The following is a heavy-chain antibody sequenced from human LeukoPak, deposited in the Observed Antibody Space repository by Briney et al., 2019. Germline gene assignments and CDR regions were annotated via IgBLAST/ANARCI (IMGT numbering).Heavy chain of an antibody. V-gene: IGHV3-53*01. D-gene: IGHD3-10*01. J-gene: IGHJ6*02. Sequence: GGSLRLSCAASGFTVSSNYMSWVRQAPGKGLEWVSVIYSGGSTYYADSVKGRFTISRDNSKNTLYLQMNSLRAEDTAVYYCARGSNYGSGSYGGYYGMDVWGQGTTVTVSS. CDR3: ARGSNYGSGSYGGYYGMDV. CDR2: IYSGGST. CDR1: GFTVSSNY.